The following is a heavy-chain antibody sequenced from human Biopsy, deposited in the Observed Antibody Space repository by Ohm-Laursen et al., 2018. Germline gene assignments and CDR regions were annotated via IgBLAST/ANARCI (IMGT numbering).Heavy chain of an antibody. CDR1: GYTFTSYD. D-gene: IGHD2/OR15-2a*01. Sequence: ESSVKVSCKASGYTFTSYDISWVRQAPGQGLEWMGWISPYNDKTSYPPKLQDRVTMTADTSTNTAHMELRSLRPDDTAVYYCARVFCTSTTCYGLLDNWGQGTLVIVSS. CDR3: ARVFCTSTTCYGLLDN. CDR2: ISPYNDKT. V-gene: IGHV1-18*01. J-gene: IGHJ4*02.